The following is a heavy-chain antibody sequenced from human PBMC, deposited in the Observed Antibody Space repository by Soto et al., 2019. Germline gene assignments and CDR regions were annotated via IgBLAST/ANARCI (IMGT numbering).Heavy chain of an antibody. V-gene: IGHV3-30-3*01. CDR2: ISYDGSNK. J-gene: IGHJ4*02. CDR1: GFTFSSYA. Sequence: QVQLVESGGGVVQPGRSLRLSCAASGFTFSSYAMHWVRQAPGKGLEWVAVISYDGSNKYYADSVKGRFTISRDNSKNTLYLQMNSLRAEDTAVYYCAREKTNGFDYWGQGTLVTVSS. D-gene: IGHD2-8*01. CDR3: AREKTNGFDY.